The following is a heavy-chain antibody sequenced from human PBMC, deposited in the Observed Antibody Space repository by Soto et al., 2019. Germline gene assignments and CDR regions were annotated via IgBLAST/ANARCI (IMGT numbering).Heavy chain of an antibody. CDR2: IYYSGST. CDR3: ARADIVVVPAVLDV. J-gene: IGHJ6*04. D-gene: IGHD2-2*01. Sequence: SETLSLTCTVSGGSISSYYWSWIRQPPGKGLEWIGYIYYSGSTNYNPSLKSRVTISVDTSKNQFSLKLSSVTAADTAVYYCARADIVVVPAVLDVWGKGTTVTVSS. CDR1: GGSISSYY. V-gene: IGHV4-59*01.